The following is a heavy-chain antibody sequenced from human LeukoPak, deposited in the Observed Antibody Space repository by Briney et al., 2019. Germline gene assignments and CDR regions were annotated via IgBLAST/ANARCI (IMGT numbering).Heavy chain of an antibody. D-gene: IGHD6-19*01. J-gene: IGHJ4*02. CDR2: IRYDGSNK. Sequence: GGSLGLSCAASGFTFSSYGMHWVRQAPGKGLEWVAFIRYDGSNKYYADSVKGRFTISRDNSKNTLYLQMNSLRAEDTAVYYCAKIGSGWSVSGYFDYWGQGTLVTVSS. CDR1: GFTFSSYG. V-gene: IGHV3-30*02. CDR3: AKIGSGWSVSGYFDY.